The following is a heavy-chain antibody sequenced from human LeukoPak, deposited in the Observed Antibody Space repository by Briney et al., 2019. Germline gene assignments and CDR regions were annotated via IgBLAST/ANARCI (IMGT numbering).Heavy chain of an antibody. CDR1: GFTFDDYA. CDR3: AKDPSSGWSGSFDY. Sequence: GRSLRLSCAASGFTFDDYAMHWVRQAPGKGLEWVSGISWNSGSIGYADSVKGRFTISRDNAKNSLYLQMNRLRAEDTALYYCAKDPSSGWSGSFDYWGQGTLVTVSS. V-gene: IGHV3-9*01. CDR2: ISWNSGSI. J-gene: IGHJ4*02. D-gene: IGHD6-19*01.